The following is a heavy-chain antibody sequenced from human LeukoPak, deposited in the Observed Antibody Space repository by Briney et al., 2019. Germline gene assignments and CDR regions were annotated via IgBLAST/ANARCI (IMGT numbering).Heavy chain of an antibody. CDR2: INSDTTST. J-gene: IGHJ3*02. CDR3: AAISYLAFDI. V-gene: IGHV3-74*03. D-gene: IGHD2/OR15-2a*01. CDR1: GFALRSTW. Sequence: PGGSLRLSCAASGFALRSTWMHWVRQAPGKGLVWVSRINSDTTSTAYVDSVKGRFTISRDDAKNTLYLQMNSLRAEDTAVYYCAAISYLAFDIWGQGTMVTVSS.